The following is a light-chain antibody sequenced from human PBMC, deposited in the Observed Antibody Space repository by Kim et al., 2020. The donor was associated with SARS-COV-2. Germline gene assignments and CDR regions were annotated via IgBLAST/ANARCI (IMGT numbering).Light chain of an antibody. J-gene: IGKJ2*01. V-gene: IGKV1-39*01. CDR3: QQGYSTPYT. Sequence: SASVGNRVTFPGGAGQSIRSNLNWYQQKPGKAPKLLIYAASSLQSGVPSRFSGGGSGTDFTLTISSLQPEDFATYYCQQGYSTPYTFGQGTKLEI. CDR1: QSIRSN. CDR2: AAS.